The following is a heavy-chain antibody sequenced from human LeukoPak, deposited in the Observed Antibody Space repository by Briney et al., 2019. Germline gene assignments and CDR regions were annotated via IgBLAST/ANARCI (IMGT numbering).Heavy chain of an antibody. CDR1: GFTFSSYA. Sequence: GRSLRFSCAASGFTFSSYAMHWVHQAPGKGLEWVAVISYDGSNKYYADSVKGRFTISRDNSKNTLYLQMNSLRAEDTAVYYCAAHGDGRLPYAFDIWGQGTMVTVSS. CDR2: ISYDGSNK. J-gene: IGHJ3*02. CDR3: AAHGDGRLPYAFDI. D-gene: IGHD4-17*01. V-gene: IGHV3-30-3*01.